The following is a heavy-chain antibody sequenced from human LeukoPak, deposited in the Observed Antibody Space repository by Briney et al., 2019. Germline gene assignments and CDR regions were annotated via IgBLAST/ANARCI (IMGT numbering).Heavy chain of an antibody. J-gene: IGHJ3*02. V-gene: IGHV4-59*01. CDR1: GGSISSYY. CDR3: ARGGACGGDCFAAADAFDI. CDR2: IYYSGST. Sequence: PSETLSLTCSVSGGSISSYYWSWIRRSPGKGLEWIGYIYYSGSTNYNPSLKSRVTISVDTSKNPFSLKLTSMTAADTAIYYCARGGACGGDCFAAADAFDIWGRGTMVTVSS. D-gene: IGHD2-21*01.